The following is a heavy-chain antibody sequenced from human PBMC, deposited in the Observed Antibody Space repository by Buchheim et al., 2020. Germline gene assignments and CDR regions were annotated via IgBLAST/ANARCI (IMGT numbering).Heavy chain of an antibody. V-gene: IGHV3-30*18. D-gene: IGHD4-17*01. CDR2: ISYDGSNK. Sequence: QVQLVESGGGVVQPGRSLRLSCAASGFTFSSYGMHWVRQAPCKGLEWVAVISYDGSNKYYADSVKGRFPISRDNSKNTLYLQMNSLRAEDTAVYYCAKDHESGDYYYGMDVWGQGTT. CDR3: AKDHESGDYYYGMDV. CDR1: GFTFSSYG. J-gene: IGHJ6*02.